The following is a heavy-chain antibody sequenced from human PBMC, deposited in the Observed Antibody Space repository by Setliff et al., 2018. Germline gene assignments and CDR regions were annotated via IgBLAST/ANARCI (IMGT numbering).Heavy chain of an antibody. V-gene: IGHV1-8*01. J-gene: IGHJ3*02. CDR2: MNPNSGNT. CDR3: GRAIDPSWGPAFDI. Sequence: GASVKVSCKTSGYIFTKYDINWVRQAPGQGLEWMGWMNPNSGNTGYAQKFQGRVTMTIDNSIATAYVELSGLTYDDTAIYFCGRAIDPSWGPAFDIWGQGTLVTVSS. CDR1: GYIFTKYD. D-gene: IGHD3-16*01.